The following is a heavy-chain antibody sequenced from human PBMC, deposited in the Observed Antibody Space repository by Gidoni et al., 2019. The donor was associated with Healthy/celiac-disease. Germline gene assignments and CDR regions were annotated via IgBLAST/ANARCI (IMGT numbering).Heavy chain of an antibody. CDR2: IYYSGST. J-gene: IGHJ5*02. CDR1: GASISSYY. CDR3: ARGFLTTVTKNWFDP. D-gene: IGHD4-4*01. Sequence: QVQLQESGPGLVKPSATLSLTCTASGASISSYYWSWIRQPPGKGLEWIGYIYYSGSTNYNPSLKSRVTISVDTSKNQFSLKLSSVTAADTAVYYCARGFLTTVTKNWFDPWGQGTLVTVSS. V-gene: IGHV4-59*01.